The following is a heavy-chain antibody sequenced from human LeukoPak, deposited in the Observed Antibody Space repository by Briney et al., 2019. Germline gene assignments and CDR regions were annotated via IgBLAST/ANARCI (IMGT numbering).Heavy chain of an antibody. Sequence: GGSLRLSCAASGFTFSSYAMHWVRQAPGKGLEWVAVISYDGSNKYYADFVKGRFTISRDNSKNTLYLQMNSLRAEDTAVYYCARDLSQRGFDPWGQGTLVTVSS. J-gene: IGHJ5*02. CDR2: ISYDGSNK. CDR1: GFTFSSYA. V-gene: IGHV3-30-3*01. CDR3: ARDLSQRGFDP.